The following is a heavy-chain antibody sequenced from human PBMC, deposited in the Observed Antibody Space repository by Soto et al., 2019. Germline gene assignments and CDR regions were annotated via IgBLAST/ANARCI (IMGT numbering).Heavy chain of an antibody. CDR3: AKEYYDILTSVLGCPMCYYMDV. Sequence: GGSLRLSCAASGFTFSSYAMSWVRQAPGKGLEWVSAISGSGGSTYYADSVKGRFTISRDNSKNTLYLQMNSLRAEDTAVYYCAKEYYDILTSVLGCPMCYYMDVWGKGTTVTVSS. CDR1: GFTFSSYA. CDR2: ISGSGGST. V-gene: IGHV3-23*01. J-gene: IGHJ6*03. D-gene: IGHD3-9*01.